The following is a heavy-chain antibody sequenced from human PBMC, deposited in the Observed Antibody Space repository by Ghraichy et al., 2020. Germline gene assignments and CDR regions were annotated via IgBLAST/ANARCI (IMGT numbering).Heavy chain of an antibody. J-gene: IGHJ6*02. Sequence: GGSLRLSCAASAFNFRNYWMSWVRQAPGKGLEWVANIKPDGAEKFYVDSVKGRFTISRDNGRKSLFLQMNGLGAEDTAVYYCAKRMLGYCSTNWCYFSMDVWGQGTTVTVSS. CDR2: IKPDGAEK. V-gene: IGHV3-7*03. CDR1: AFNFRNYW. CDR3: AKRMLGYCSTNWCYFSMDV. D-gene: IGHD2-2*01.